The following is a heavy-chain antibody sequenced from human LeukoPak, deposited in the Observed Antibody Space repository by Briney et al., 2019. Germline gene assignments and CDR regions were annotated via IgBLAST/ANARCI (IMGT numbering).Heavy chain of an antibody. CDR3: ARVDFGVIGNFDY. V-gene: IGHV4-61*08. J-gene: IGHJ4*02. CDR1: GGSVCSGGYY. Sequence: SETLSLTCTVSGGSVCSGGYYWSWIRQPPGEGREWIGNFYYSGSTNYNPSLKSRVTISVDTSKNQFSLKLSSVTTADTAMYYCARVDFGVIGNFDYWGQGTLVTVSS. CDR2: FYYSGST. D-gene: IGHD3-3*01.